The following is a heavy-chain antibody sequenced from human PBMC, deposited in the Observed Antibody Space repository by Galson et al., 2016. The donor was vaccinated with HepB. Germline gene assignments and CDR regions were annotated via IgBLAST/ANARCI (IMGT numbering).Heavy chain of an antibody. Sequence: SLRLSCAASGFTFSSYAMHWVRQAPGKGLEYVSAISSNGGRTYYADSVKGRFTISRDNSNNTLCLQMDSLRAEDTAVYYCARPSSGIHNYWGQGTLVTVSS. J-gene: IGHJ4*02. CDR1: GFTFSSYA. D-gene: IGHD1-26*01. CDR2: ISSNGGRT. CDR3: ARPSSGIHNY. V-gene: IGHV3-64*02.